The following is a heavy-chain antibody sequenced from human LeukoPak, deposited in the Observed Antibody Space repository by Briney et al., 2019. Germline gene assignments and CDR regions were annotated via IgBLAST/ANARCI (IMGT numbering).Heavy chain of an antibody. CDR1: GYSFTSYW. CDR2: IDPSDSYT. Sequence: GESLKISCKGSGYSFTSYWISWVRQMPGKGLEWMGRIDPSDSYTNYSPSFQGHVTISADKSISTAYLQWSSLKASDTAMYYCARQYCSGGSCYPNWFGPWGQGTLVTVSS. J-gene: IGHJ5*02. CDR3: ARQYCSGGSCYPNWFGP. D-gene: IGHD2-15*01. V-gene: IGHV5-10-1*01.